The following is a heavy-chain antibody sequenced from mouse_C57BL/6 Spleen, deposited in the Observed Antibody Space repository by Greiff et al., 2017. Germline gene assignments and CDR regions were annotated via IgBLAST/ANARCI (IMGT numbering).Heavy chain of an antibody. Sequence: QVQLQQPGPELVKPGASVTLSCKASGYTITSYCMHWVKQRPGQGLEWIGNLNPSNGGTNYNEKFKTKATLTVYKSSNTDYMQLISLTAEDSAVYDCARYSDYWGQGTTRTVSS. J-gene: IGHJ2*01. CDR2: LNPSNGGT. CDR3: ARYSDY. CDR1: GYTITSYC. V-gene: IGHV1-53*01.